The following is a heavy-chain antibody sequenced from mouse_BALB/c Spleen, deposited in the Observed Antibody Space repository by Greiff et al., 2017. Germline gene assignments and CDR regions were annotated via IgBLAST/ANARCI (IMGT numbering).Heavy chain of an antibody. CDR1: GYTFTDYN. CDR3: ARGSLYYGSSYAWFAY. CDR2: IYPYNGGT. J-gene: IGHJ3*01. D-gene: IGHD1-1*01. V-gene: IGHV1S29*02. Sequence: EVQLQQSGPELVKPGASVKISCKASGYTFTDYNMHWVKQSHGKSLEWIGYIYPYNGGTGYNQKFKSKATLTVDNSSSTAYMELRSLTSEDSAVYYCARGSLYYGSSYAWFAYWGQGTLVTVSA.